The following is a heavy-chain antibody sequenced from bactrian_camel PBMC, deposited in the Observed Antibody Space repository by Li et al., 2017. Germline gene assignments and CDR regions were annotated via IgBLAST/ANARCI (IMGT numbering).Heavy chain of an antibody. Sequence: HVQLVESGGGLVQPGGSLRLSCAASGHLFASYYRSWIRQVPGKGLEWVSSISSDGSITYYIDSVKGRFTISRDNAKNTVYLQMTSLKPEDTAAYYCVREEKEVVALMRFGYWGQGTQVTVS. J-gene: IGHJ6*01. V-gene: IGHV3-2*01. CDR3: VREEKEVVALMRFGY. D-gene: IGHD2*01. CDR2: ISSDGSIT. CDR1: GHLFASYY.